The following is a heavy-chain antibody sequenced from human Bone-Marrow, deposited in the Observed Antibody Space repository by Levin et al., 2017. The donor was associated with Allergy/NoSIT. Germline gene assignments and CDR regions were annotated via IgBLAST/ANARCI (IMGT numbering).Heavy chain of an antibody. D-gene: IGHD3-10*01. J-gene: IGHJ4*02. CDR3: ARDPYGSGLNFFDY. CDR2: ISYDGSYT. V-gene: IGHV3-30*03. CDR1: GFYFSNYG. Sequence: GGSLRLSCAVSGFYFSNYGMHWVRQAPGKGLEWVAVISYDGSYTFYRDSVKGRFTISRDGSKNTLYLQMNSLRVEDTAVYYCARDPYGSGLNFFDYWGQGTLVTVSS.